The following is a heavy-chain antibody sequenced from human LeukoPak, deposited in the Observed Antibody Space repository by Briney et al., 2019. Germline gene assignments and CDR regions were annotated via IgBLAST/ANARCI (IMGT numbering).Heavy chain of an antibody. V-gene: IGHV3-48*01. Sequence: GGSLRLSCAASGFTFSSYWMSWARQAPGKGLEWVSYISYSSSTIYYADSVKGRFTISRDNGKNSLYLQMNSLRAEDTAVYYCARDRLHYGEYEKTFDYWGQGTLVTVSS. J-gene: IGHJ4*02. CDR2: ISYSSSTI. CDR1: GFTFSSYW. CDR3: ARDRLHYGEYEKTFDY. D-gene: IGHD4-17*01.